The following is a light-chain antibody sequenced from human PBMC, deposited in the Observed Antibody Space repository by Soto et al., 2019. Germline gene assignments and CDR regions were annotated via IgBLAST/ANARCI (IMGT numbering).Light chain of an antibody. CDR2: DAS. V-gene: IGKV3-11*01. CDR1: QSVSSY. J-gene: IGKJ3*01. Sequence: ESVFTQSPATLAXSPGERATLSCRARQSVSSYLAWYQQKPGQAPRLLIYDASNRATGIPARFSGSGSGTDFTLTISSLEPEDFAVYYCQQRSNWHFTFGPGTKVDIK. CDR3: QQRSNWHFT.